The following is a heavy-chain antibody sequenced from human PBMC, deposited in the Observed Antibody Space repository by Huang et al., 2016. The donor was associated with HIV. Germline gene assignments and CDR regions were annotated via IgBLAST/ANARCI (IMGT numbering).Heavy chain of an antibody. J-gene: IGHJ3*02. CDR3: NKEKYSSDWYRQPRLENDALEI. D-gene: IGHD6-19*01. CDR1: GVTFKEAW. CDR2: MKRKGDGGTT. Sequence: EVQLVESGGQLVKSGRSLRIACVASGVTFKEAWMSGVRQVPEEGVDWVSRMKRKGDGGTTDYAAPVKGRCWWSRDDSRNMVYLHMNSLKTEDTAVYYCNKEKYSSDWYRQPRLENDALEIWGQGTMVTVSS. V-gene: IGHV3-15*01.